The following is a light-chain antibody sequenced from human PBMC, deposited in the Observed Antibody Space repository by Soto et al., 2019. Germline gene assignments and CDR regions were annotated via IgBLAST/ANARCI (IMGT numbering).Light chain of an antibody. V-gene: IGLV2-23*02. CDR2: EVS. CDR1: SSNVGTYNL. CDR3: CSYADVSSYV. J-gene: IGLJ1*01. Sequence: QSVLTQPASVSASPGQSITISCTGTSSNVGTYNLVSWYQQHPGEAPKLLIYEVSERPSWVSIPFTASKSGNTASLTISGLQAEDEADYYCCSYADVSSYVVVTGTKLAV.